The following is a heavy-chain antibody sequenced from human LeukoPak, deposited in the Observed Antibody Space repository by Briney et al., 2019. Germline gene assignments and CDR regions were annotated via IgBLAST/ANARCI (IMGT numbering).Heavy chain of an antibody. CDR2: IIPIFGTA. CDR3: ARDGSRDGYNYPY. J-gene: IGHJ4*02. V-gene: IGHV1-69*13. Sequence: SVKVSCKASGCTFSSYAISWVRQAPGQGLEWMGGIIPIFGTANYAQKFQGRVTITADESTSTAYMELSSLRSEDTAVYYCARDGSRDGYNYPYWGQGTLVTVSS. D-gene: IGHD5-24*01. CDR1: GCTFSSYA.